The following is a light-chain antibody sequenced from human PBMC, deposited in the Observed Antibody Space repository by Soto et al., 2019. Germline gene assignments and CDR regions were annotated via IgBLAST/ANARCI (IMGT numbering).Light chain of an antibody. J-gene: IGLJ2*01. Sequence: QSALTQPPSASGSPGQSVTFSCTGTSSDVGASNYVSWYQHHPGKAPKLMIYEVNKRPSGVPNRFSGSKSGNTASLTVSGLQAEDEAAYYGSSFAGSNNPVVFGGGTQLTVL. CDR3: SSFAGSNNPVV. CDR1: SSDVGASNY. CDR2: EVN. V-gene: IGLV2-8*01.